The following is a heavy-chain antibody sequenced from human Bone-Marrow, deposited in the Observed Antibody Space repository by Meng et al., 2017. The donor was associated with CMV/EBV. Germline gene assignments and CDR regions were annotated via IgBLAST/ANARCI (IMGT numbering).Heavy chain of an antibody. V-gene: IGHV4-30-4*08. Sequence: SETLSLTCTVSGGSISSGDYYWSWIRQPPGKGLEWIGYIYYSGSTYYNPSLKSRVTISVDTSKNQFSLKLSSVTAADTAVYYCARSTGAAAYDPWGQGTLVTVSS. CDR1: GGSISSGDYY. CDR3: ARSTGAAAYDP. D-gene: IGHD1-26*01. J-gene: IGHJ5*02. CDR2: IYYSGST.